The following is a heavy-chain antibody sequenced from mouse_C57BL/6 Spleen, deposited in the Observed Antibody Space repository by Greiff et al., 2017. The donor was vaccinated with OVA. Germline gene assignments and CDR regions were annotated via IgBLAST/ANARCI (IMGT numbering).Heavy chain of an antibody. CDR2: IHPNSGST. CDR1: GYTFTSYW. V-gene: IGHV1-64*01. D-gene: IGHD2-3*01. Sequence: QVQLQQSGAELVKPGASVKLSCKASGYTFTSYWMHWVKQRPGQGLEWIGMIHPNSGSTNYNEKFKSKATLTVDKSSSTAYMQLSSLTSEDSAVYYCARDGDGYLYAMDYWGQGTSVTVSS. CDR3: ARDGDGYLYAMDY. J-gene: IGHJ4*01.